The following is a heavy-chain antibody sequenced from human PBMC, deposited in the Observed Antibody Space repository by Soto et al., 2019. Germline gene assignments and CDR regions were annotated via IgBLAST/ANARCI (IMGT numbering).Heavy chain of an antibody. V-gene: IGHV1-3*01. CDR3: ARDRDPMVRGVIITGADYYYYYGMDV. CDR1: GYTFTSYA. D-gene: IGHD3-10*01. Sequence: ASVKVSCKASGYTFTSYAMHWVRQAPGQRLEWMGWINAGNGNTKYSQKFQGRVTITRDTSASTAYMELSSLRSEDTAVYYCARDRDPMVRGVIITGADYYYYYGMDVWGQGTTVTVSS. J-gene: IGHJ6*02. CDR2: INAGNGNT.